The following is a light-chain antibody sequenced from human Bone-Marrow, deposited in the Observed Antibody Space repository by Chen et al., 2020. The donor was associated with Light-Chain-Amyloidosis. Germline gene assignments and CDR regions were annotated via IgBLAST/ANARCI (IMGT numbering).Light chain of an antibody. V-gene: IGLV3-21*02. J-gene: IGLJ3*02. Sequence: SYVLTQPSSVSAAPGQTAKFACGGNNIGSTSVHWYQQTPGHAPVLFVYDDSDRPSGIPERLSGSNSGNTATLTISRVEAVDEADYYCQVLDRSSDRPVFGGGTKLTVL. CDR2: DDS. CDR3: QVLDRSSDRPV. CDR1: NIGSTS.